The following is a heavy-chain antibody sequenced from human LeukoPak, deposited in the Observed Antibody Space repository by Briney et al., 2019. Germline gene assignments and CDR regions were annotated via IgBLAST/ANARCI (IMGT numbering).Heavy chain of an antibody. V-gene: IGHV3-53*01. CDR1: GFTVSSNY. D-gene: IGHD3-3*01. J-gene: IGHJ3*02. Sequence: PGGSLRISCAASGFTVSSNYMSWVRQAPGKGLEWVSVIYSGGSTYYADSVKGRFTISRDNSKNTLYLQMNSLRAEDTAVYYCARGESITIFGVVQTSWAFDIWGQGTMVTVSS. CDR2: IYSGGST. CDR3: ARGESITIFGVVQTSWAFDI.